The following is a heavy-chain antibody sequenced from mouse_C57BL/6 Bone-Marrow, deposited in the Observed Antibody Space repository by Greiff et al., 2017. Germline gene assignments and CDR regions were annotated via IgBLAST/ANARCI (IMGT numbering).Heavy chain of an antibody. D-gene: IGHD2-2*01. J-gene: IGHJ1*03. CDR3: ARHGGWLRGYFDV. CDR2: ISNGGGST. CDR1: GFTFSDYY. Sequence: DVKLVESGGGLVQPGGSLKLSCAASGFTFSDYYMYWVRQTPEKRLEWVAYISNGGGSTYYPDTVKGRFTISRDNAKNTLYLQMSRLKSEDTAMYYCARHGGWLRGYFDVWGTGTTVTVSS. V-gene: IGHV5-12*01.